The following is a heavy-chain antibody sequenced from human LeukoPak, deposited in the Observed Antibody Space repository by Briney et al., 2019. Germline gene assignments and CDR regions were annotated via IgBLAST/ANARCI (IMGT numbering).Heavy chain of an antibody. Sequence: LGASVKVSCKVSGYTLTELSMHWVRQAPGKGLEWMGGFDPEDGETIYAQKFQGRVTMTEDTSTDTACMELSSLRSEDTAVYYCATEERGYSYGYYYYYYMDVWGKGTTVTVSS. V-gene: IGHV1-24*01. CDR1: GYTLTELS. CDR2: FDPEDGET. CDR3: ATEERGYSYGYYYYYYMDV. J-gene: IGHJ6*03. D-gene: IGHD5-18*01.